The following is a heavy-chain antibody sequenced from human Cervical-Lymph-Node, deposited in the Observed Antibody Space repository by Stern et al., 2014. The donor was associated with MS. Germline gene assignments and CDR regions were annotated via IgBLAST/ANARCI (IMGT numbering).Heavy chain of an antibody. D-gene: IGHD3-9*01. J-gene: IGHJ6*02. CDR2: IYSDEEK. Sequence: QITLKESGPTLVKPTETLTLTCSLSGFSIRTSGVGVGWIRQPPGKALEWLALIYSDEEKSYSPSLKRRLTVSQDPSKNQVVLTMPNRDPVDTATYYCARQGNVDWSPHSYYVMDVWGQGTTVTVTS. V-gene: IGHV2-5*02. CDR1: GFSIRTSGVG. CDR3: ARQGNVDWSPHSYYVMDV.